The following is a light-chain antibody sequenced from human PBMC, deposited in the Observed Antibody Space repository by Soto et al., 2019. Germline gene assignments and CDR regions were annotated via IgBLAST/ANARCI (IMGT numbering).Light chain of an antibody. CDR1: QSIVTY. V-gene: IGKV1-39*01. CDR2: GAS. Sequence: DIQMTQSPSSLSASVGDRVTITCRASQSIVTYLNWYQQMSGNGPKLLIFGASHLQRGVPSRFSGSGSGIHFTLTISSLQPEDFATYYCQQSFTTPPTFGGGTRVEIQ. J-gene: IGKJ4*01. CDR3: QQSFTTPPT.